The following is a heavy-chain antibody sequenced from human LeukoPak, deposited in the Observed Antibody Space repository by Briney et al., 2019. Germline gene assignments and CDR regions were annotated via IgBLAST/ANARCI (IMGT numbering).Heavy chain of an antibody. Sequence: ASVKVSCKASGYTFTSYYMHWVRQAPGQGLEWRGIINPRGGSTSYAQKFQGRVTMTRDTSTSTVDMELSSLGSEDTAVYYCASQNYGSGSEYYYYGMDVWGKGTTVTVSS. CDR3: ASQNYGSGSEYYYYGMDV. CDR2: INPRGGST. CDR1: GYTFTSYY. J-gene: IGHJ6*04. V-gene: IGHV1-46*01. D-gene: IGHD3-10*01.